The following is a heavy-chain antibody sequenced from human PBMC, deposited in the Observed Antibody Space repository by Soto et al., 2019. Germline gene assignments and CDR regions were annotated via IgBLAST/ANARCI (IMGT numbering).Heavy chain of an antibody. J-gene: IGHJ6*02. D-gene: IGHD6-13*01. CDR1: GFTFSSYG. CDR2: ISYDGSNK. V-gene: IGHV3-30*18. Sequence: QVQLVESGGGVVQPGRSLRLSCAASGFTFSSYGMHWVRQAPGKGLEWVTVISYDGSNKFYADSVKGRFTISRDNSKNTLYLQMNSLRAEDTAVYYCAKLYHRNLRTSWYVDYGMDVWGQGTTVTLSS. CDR3: AKLYHRNLRTSWYVDYGMDV.